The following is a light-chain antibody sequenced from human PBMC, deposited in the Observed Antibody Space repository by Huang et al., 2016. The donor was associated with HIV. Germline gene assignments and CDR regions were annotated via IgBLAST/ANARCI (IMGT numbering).Light chain of an antibody. Sequence: DIVMTQSPDSLAVSLGERAIINCKSSQIVLYSSSNKNYLAWYQQKPGQPPKLLIYCASTRPSGVPDRFSGSGSGTDFTLSISSLQAEDVAVYYCHQYYRTPLTFGGGTKVEIK. V-gene: IGKV4-1*01. J-gene: IGKJ4*01. CDR1: QIVLYSSSNKNY. CDR3: HQYYRTPLT. CDR2: CAS.